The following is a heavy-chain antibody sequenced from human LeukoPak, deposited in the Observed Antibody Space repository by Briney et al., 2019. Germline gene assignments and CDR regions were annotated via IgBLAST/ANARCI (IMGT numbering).Heavy chain of an antibody. V-gene: IGHV3-30-3*01. D-gene: IGHD6-6*01. J-gene: IGHJ4*02. CDR3: ARRESSSLAPLVDY. Sequence: GGSLRLSCAASGFTFSSYAMHWVRQAPGKGLEWVAVISYDGSNKYYADSVKGRFTISRDNSKNTLYLQMNSLRAEDTAVCYCARRESSSLAPLVDYWGQGTLVTVSS. CDR1: GFTFSSYA. CDR2: ISYDGSNK.